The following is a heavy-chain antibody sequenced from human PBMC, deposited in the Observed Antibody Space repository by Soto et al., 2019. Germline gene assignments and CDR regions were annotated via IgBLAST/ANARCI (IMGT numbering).Heavy chain of an antibody. Sequence: SETLSLTCTVSGGSISSGGYYWSWIRQHPGKGLEWIGYIYYSGSTYYNPSLKSRVTISVDTSKNQFSLKLSSVTAADTAVYYCAREAPPDSSGSDRPLYFDYWGQGTLVTVSS. V-gene: IGHV4-31*03. D-gene: IGHD3-22*01. CDR1: GGSISSGGYY. J-gene: IGHJ4*02. CDR2: IYYSGST. CDR3: AREAPPDSSGSDRPLYFDY.